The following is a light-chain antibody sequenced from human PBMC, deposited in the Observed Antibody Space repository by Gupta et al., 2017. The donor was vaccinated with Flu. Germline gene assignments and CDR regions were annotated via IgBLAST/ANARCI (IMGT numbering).Light chain of an antibody. J-gene: IGLJ3*02. CDR3: SSYTDTNTLGV. CDR2: EVS. Sequence: CVHGRYNYVSWDQHHPCKAPKLLIFEVSNRPAVVSDRFAGAKSCNTASLTITGLQADDEADYYCSSYTDTNTLGVFGGGTKLTVL. CDR1: CVHGRYNY. V-gene: IGLV2-14*01.